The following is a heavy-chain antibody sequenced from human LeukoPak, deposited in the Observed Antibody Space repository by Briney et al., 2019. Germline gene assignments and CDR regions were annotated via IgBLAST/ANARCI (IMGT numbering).Heavy chain of an antibody. Sequence: GGSLRLSCAASGFTFSSYWMNWVRQAPGKGLVWASRIASDGSSTTYADSVKGRFSISRDNAKNTLYLQMNSLRAEDTAIYYCAKRGPVYSASPGNYFDYWGQGTLVTVSS. CDR3: AKRGPVYSASPGNYFDY. CDR1: GFTFSSYW. CDR2: IASDGSST. V-gene: IGHV3-74*01. J-gene: IGHJ4*02. D-gene: IGHD3-10*01.